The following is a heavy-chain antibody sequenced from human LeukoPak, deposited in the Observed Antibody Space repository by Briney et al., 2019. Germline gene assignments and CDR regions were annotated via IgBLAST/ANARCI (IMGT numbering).Heavy chain of an antibody. D-gene: IGHD5-24*01. CDR3: ARVRGVEMATWFDY. J-gene: IGHJ4*02. CDR2: ISYDGSNK. Sequence: GGSLRLSCAASGFTFSSYAMHWVRQAPGKGLEWVAVISYDGSNKYYADSVKGRFTISRDNSKNTLYLQMNSLRAEDTAVYYCARVRGVEMATWFDYWGQGTLVTVSS. V-gene: IGHV3-30-3*01. CDR1: GFTFSSYA.